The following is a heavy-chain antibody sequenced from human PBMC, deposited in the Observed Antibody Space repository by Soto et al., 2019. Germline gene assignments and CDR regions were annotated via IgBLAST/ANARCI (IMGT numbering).Heavy chain of an antibody. D-gene: IGHD3-10*01. CDR3: GKRQRGDGFGVDF. J-gene: IGHJ4*02. Sequence: PGGSLRLSCVASGFTFTTFGMIWVRQAPGKGLEWVSGIDSNGGYTYYADSVKGRLTISRDNSQNTLYLQLNSLRVEDTALYFCGKRQRGDGFGVDFWGRGTRVTSPQ. CDR1: GFTFTTFG. CDR2: IDSNGGYT. V-gene: IGHV3-23*05.